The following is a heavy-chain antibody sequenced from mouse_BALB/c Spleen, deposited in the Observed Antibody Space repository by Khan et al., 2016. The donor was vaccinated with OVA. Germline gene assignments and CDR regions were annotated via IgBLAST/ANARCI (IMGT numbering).Heavy chain of an antibody. J-gene: IGHJ3*01. CDR3: TSHGYVALFTY. Sequence: VQLKESGPELMKPGASVKISCKASGYSFTSYYIHWLMQSHGKSLKWIGYIDPFSGGTTYTHNFKGKATLTVDNSSSTAYIHLSNLTSEDSAVYYCTSHGYVALFTYWGQGTLVTVSA. V-gene: IGHV1S135*01. CDR1: GYSFTSYY. D-gene: IGHD2-2*01. CDR2: IDPFSGGT.